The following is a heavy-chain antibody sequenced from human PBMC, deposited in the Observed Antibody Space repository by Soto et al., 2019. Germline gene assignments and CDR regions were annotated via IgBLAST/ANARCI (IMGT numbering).Heavy chain of an antibody. CDR2: ISYDGSNK. D-gene: IGHD3-9*01. CDR1: GFTFSSYG. J-gene: IGHJ5*02. V-gene: IGHV3-30*18. CDR3: AKSATEDFDWLSTSSWFDP. Sequence: LRLSCAASGFTFSSYGMHWVRQAPGKGLEWVAVISYDGSNKYYADSVKGRFTISRDNSKNTLYLQMNNLRAEDTAVYYCAKSATEDFDWLSTSSWFDPWGQGTLVTVSS.